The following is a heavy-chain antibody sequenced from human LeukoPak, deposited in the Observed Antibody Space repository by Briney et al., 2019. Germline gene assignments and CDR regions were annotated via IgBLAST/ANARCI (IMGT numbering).Heavy chain of an antibody. Sequence: GGSLRLSCAASGFTFDDYTMHWVRQAPGKGLEWVSLISWDGGSTYYADSVKGRFTISRDNSKNSLYLQMNSLRTEDTALYYCAKDMARLRGFDIWGQGTMVTVSS. J-gene: IGHJ3*02. CDR1: GFTFDDYT. CDR3: AKDMARLRGFDI. CDR2: ISWDGGST. V-gene: IGHV3-43*01. D-gene: IGHD2-21*01.